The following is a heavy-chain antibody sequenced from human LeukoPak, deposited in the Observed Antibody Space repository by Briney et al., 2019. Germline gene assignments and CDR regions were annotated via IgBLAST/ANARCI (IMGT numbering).Heavy chain of an antibody. CDR2: IYYSGST. J-gene: IGHJ4*02. D-gene: IGHD6-19*01. Sequence: SETLSLTCTVSGGSISSYYWSWIRQPTGKGLEWIGYIYYSGSTNYNPSLKSRVTISVDMSKNQFSLKLRSMTAADTAVYYCARHGPGYSSVFDYWGQGTLVTVSS. CDR3: ARHGPGYSSVFDY. V-gene: IGHV4-59*08. CDR1: GGSISSYY.